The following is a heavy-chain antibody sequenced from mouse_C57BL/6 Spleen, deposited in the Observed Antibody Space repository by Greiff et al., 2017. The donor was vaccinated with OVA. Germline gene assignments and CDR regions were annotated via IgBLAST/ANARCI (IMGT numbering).Heavy chain of an antibody. D-gene: IGHD2-10*02. CDR3: ARHRYGNPGYAMDY. CDR1: GFTFSDYY. J-gene: IGHJ4*01. V-gene: IGHV5-12*01. Sequence: VQLKESGGGLVQPGGSLKLSCAASGFTFSDYYMYWVRQTPEKRLEWVAYISNGGGSTYYPDTVKGRFTISRDNAKNTLYLQMSRLKSEDTAMYYCARHRYGNPGYAMDYWGQGTSVTVSS. CDR2: ISNGGGST.